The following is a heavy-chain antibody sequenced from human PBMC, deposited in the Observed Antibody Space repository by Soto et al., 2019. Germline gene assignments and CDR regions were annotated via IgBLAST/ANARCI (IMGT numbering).Heavy chain of an antibody. Sequence: SETLSLTCAVSGDSFTSGGYYWNWIRQHPGKGLEWIGYIYYSGSTYYNPSLKSRVTISLDTSKNQFSLNLSSVTAADTAVYYCARGRLDHYYYAMDVWGQGTTVTVSS. V-gene: IGHV4-31*11. CDR3: ARGRLDHYYYAMDV. CDR1: GDSFTSGGYY. CDR2: IYYSGST. J-gene: IGHJ6*02.